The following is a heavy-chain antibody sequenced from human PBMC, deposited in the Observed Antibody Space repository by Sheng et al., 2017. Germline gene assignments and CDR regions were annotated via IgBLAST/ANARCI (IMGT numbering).Heavy chain of an antibody. J-gene: IGHJ2*01. D-gene: IGHD1-26*01. CDR1: GFTFSSYA. Sequence: VQLVESGGGLVQPGGSLRLSCATSGFTFSSYAMTWVRQAPGKGLEWVSTVSMSGGGTYYADSVKGRFTISRDNSKNTIYLQMSSLRAEDTAVYYCAKRVPGKYFDLWGRGTLVTVSS. V-gene: IGHV3-23*04. CDR3: AKRVPGKYFDL. CDR2: VSMSGGGT.